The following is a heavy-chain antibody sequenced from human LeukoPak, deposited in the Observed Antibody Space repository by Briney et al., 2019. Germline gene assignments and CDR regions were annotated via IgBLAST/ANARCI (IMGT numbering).Heavy chain of an antibody. CDR3: AKVAQSYYYYYGMDV. V-gene: IGHV3-30*02. CDR1: GFTFSSYG. Sequence: GGSLRLSCAASGFTFSSYGMHWVRQAPGKGLEWVAFIRYDGSNKYYADSVKGRFTISRDNSKNTLYLQMNSLRAEDTAVYYCAKVAQSYYYYYGMDVWGQGTTVTVSS. CDR2: IRYDGSNK. J-gene: IGHJ6*02.